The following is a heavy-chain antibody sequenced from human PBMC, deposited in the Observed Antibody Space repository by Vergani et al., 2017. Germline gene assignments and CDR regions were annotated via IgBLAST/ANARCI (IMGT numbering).Heavy chain of an antibody. CDR3: ARVGYYYGSGSSYDAFDI. Sequence: QVQLVESGGGVVQPGRSLRLSCAASGFTFSSYAMHWVRQAPGKGLEWVAVISYDGSNKYYADSVKGRFTISRDNSKNTLYLQMNSLRAEDTAVYYCARVGYYYGSGSSYDAFDIWGQGTMVTVSS. J-gene: IGHJ3*02. CDR1: GFTFSSYA. D-gene: IGHD3-10*01. CDR2: ISYDGSNK. V-gene: IGHV3-30-3*01.